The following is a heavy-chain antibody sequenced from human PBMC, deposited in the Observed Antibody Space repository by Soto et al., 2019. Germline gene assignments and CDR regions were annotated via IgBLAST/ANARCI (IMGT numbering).Heavy chain of an antibody. V-gene: IGHV3-21*01. CDR2: ISSSSSYI. D-gene: IGHD2-15*01. CDR1: GFTFSSYS. CDR3: ARDQYCSGGSCYFTEFYYMDV. Sequence: GGSLRLSCAASGFTFSSYSMNWVRQAPGKGLEWVSSISSSSSYIYYADSVKGRFTISRDNAKNSLYLQMNSLRAEDTAVYYCARDQYCSGGSCYFTEFYYMDVWGKGTTVTVSS. J-gene: IGHJ6*03.